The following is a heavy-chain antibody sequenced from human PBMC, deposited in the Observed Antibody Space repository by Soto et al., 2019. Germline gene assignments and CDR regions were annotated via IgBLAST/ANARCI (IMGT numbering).Heavy chain of an antibody. CDR1: SDSISSYY. J-gene: IGHJ4*02. Sequence: LETLSPTCTVSSDSISSYYWIWIRQSPGKGLEWIGYTDYSGNTNYNPSLKSRVTISGDTSKNQFSLRLSSVTAADTAVYYCARAVGDPLYYLDYWGQGTLVTVSS. D-gene: IGHD6-19*01. V-gene: IGHV4-59*08. CDR3: ARAVGDPLYYLDY. CDR2: TDYSGNT.